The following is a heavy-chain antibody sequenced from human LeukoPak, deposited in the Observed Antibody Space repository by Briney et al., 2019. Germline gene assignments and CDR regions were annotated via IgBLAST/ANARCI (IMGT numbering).Heavy chain of an antibody. V-gene: IGHV3-23*01. CDR2: ISGSGGST. J-gene: IGHJ4*02. Sequence: GGSLRLSCAASGFTFSSYAMSWVRQAPGEGLEWVSAISGSGGSTYYADSVKGRFTISRDNSKNTLYLQMNSLRAEDTAVYYCAKDLTRNTISQRSNDYWGQGTLVTVSS. CDR1: GFTFSSYA. D-gene: IGHD3-10*01. CDR3: AKDLTRNTISQRSNDY.